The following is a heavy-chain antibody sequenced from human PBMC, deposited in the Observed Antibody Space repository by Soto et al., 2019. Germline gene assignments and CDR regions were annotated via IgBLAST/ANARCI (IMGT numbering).Heavy chain of an antibody. V-gene: IGHV3-11*06. CDR3: VRGGGGGLFDP. J-gene: IGHJ5*02. D-gene: IGHD2-15*01. Sequence: PGGSLRLSCAGSGFTFGDSYMRWIRQAPGKGLEWLSYISPGSRYPAYADSVKRRFTITSDNANRPLYLQMMSLTAEDTAIAYCVRGGGGGLFDPWGQGTMVTVSS. CDR1: GFTFGDSY. CDR2: ISPGSRYP.